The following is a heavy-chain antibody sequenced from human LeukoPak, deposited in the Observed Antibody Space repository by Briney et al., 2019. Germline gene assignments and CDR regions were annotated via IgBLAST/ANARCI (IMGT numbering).Heavy chain of an antibody. CDR1: GFTFSSYG. D-gene: IGHD3-22*01. Sequence: GGSLRLSCAASGFTFSSYGMHWVRQAAGKGLEWVAFIRYDGSNKYYADSVKGRFTISRDNSKNTLYLQMNSLRAEDTAVYYCASEPYYYDSSGSTPRGYWGQGTLVTVSS. CDR2: IRYDGSNK. J-gene: IGHJ4*02. CDR3: ASEPYYYDSSGSTPRGY. V-gene: IGHV3-30*02.